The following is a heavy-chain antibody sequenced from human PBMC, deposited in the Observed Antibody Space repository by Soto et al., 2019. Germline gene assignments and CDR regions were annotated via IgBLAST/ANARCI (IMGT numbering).Heavy chain of an antibody. CDR1: GFTFSDYY. Sequence: QVQVVESGGGLVKPGGSLRLSCAASGFTFSDYYMSWIRQAPGKGLEWVSFISSSGDSTKYADSVKGRFTISRDNAKNSLYLQLNSLRAEDTAVYYCARGGVIGTTSRGQVYTWCQGTLVTVSS. CDR2: ISSSGDST. V-gene: IGHV3-11*06. D-gene: IGHD1-7*01. CDR3: ARGGVIGTTSRGQVYT. J-gene: IGHJ5*02.